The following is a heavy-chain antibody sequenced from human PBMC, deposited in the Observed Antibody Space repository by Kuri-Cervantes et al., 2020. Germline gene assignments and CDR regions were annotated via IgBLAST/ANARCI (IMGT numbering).Heavy chain of an antibody. CDR3: ATDIQPLRFLEWLSPQA. Sequence: ASVKVSCKASGYTFTGYYIHWVRQAPGQGLAWMVWINPNSGGTIYAQKSQGRVTKTEDTSTDTAYMELSSLRSVDTAVYYCATDIQPLRFLEWLSPQAWGQGALVTVSS. J-gene: IGHJ4*02. CDR1: GYTFTGYY. CDR2: INPNSGGT. D-gene: IGHD3-3*01. V-gene: IGHV1-2*02.